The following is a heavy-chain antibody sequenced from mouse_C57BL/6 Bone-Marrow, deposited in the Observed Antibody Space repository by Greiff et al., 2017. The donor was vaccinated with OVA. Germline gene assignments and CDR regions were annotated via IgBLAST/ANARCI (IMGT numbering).Heavy chain of an antibody. CDR1: GYSITSDY. V-gene: IGHV3-8*01. D-gene: IGHD2-5*01. CDR3: ARKLYYSNYVWYFDV. J-gene: IGHJ1*03. Sequence: EVKLMESGPGLAKPSQTLSLTCSVTGYSITSDYWNWIRKFPGNKLEYMGYISYSGSTYYNPSLKSRISITRDTSKNQYYLQLNSVTTEDTATYYCARKLYYSNYVWYFDVWGTGTTVTVSS. CDR2: ISYSGST.